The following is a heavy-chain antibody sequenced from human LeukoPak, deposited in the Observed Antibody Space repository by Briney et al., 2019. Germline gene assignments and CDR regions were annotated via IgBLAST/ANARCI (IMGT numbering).Heavy chain of an antibody. CDR2: IGGGGGST. CDR1: GGSFSGYY. J-gene: IGHJ4*02. CDR3: AKAFSSGWAPFDY. V-gene: IGHV3-23*01. D-gene: IGHD6-19*01. Sequence: ETLSLTCAVYGGSFSGYYWSWVRQAPGKGLQWVSAIGGGGGSTYYADSVNVRFTISRDNSKNTLYLQMNSLRAEDTAVYYCAKAFSSGWAPFDYWGQGTLVTVSS.